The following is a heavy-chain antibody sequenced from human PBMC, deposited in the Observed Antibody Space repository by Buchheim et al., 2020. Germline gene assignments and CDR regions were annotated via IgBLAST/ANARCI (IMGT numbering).Heavy chain of an antibody. D-gene: IGHD2-2*01. CDR3: AKDRGYQLPDYYFDY. J-gene: IGHJ4*02. CDR1: GFTFNTYA. V-gene: IGHV3-23*01. Sequence: EVQLLESGGGLVQPGGSLRLSCAASGFTFNTYAMSWVRQAPGRGLEWVSAISYSGGSPYYADSVRGRFTISRDNSKNTLYLQMTSLRVEDPAIYYCAKDRGYQLPDYYFDYWGQGTL. CDR2: ISYSGGSP.